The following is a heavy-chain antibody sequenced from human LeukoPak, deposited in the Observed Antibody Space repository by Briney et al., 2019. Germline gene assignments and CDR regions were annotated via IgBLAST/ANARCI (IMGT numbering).Heavy chain of an antibody. Sequence: GGSLRLSCAASRFTFSSYAISWVRQAPGEGLEWVSAISGSGVSTYYADSVKGRFTISRDNSKNTLYLQMNSLRAEDTAVYYCASHAGGYYDSSGYYVGYWGQGTLVTVSS. J-gene: IGHJ4*02. D-gene: IGHD3-22*01. V-gene: IGHV3-23*01. CDR1: RFTFSSYA. CDR3: ASHAGGYYDSSGYYVGY. CDR2: ISGSGVST.